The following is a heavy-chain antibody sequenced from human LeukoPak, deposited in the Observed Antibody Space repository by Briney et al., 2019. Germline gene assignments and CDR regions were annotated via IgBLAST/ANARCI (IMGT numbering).Heavy chain of an antibody. CDR3: ARDGSARSGNNNFYY. J-gene: IGHJ4*02. V-gene: IGHV1-2*02. D-gene: IGHD4-23*01. CDR2: ISPNSGDT. CDR1: GYTFTRYG. Sequence: ASVKVSCKASGYTFTRYGISWVRQAPGQGLEWMGWISPNSGDTNYAREFQGRVTMTRDTSNSTAYMELSGLTSDDTAVYYCARDGSARSGNNNFYYWGQGTLVTVSS.